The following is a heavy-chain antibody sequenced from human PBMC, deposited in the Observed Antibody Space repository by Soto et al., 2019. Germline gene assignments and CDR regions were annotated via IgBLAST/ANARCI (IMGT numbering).Heavy chain of an antibody. CDR1: GYTFTSYG. CDR2: ISAYNGNT. CDR3: ERGRIAEAALIHFDY. J-gene: IGHJ4*02. Sequence: QVQLVQSGAEVKKPGASVKVSCKASGYTFTSYGISWVRQAPGQGLEWMGWISAYNGNTNYAQKLQGRVTMNTDTSTSTDYMELRSLRSDDTAVYYCERGRIAEAALIHFDYWGQGTLVTVSS. D-gene: IGHD6-13*01. V-gene: IGHV1-18*01.